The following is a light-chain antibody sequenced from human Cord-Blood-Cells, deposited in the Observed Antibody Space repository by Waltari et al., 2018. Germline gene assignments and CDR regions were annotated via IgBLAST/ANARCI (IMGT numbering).Light chain of an antibody. CDR3: CSYAGSYFYV. V-gene: IGLV2-11*01. Sequence: QSALTQPRSVSGSPGQSVTISCTGTSSDVGGSTHVSWYQQHPGKAPKLMIYDVSKRPSGVPDRFSGSKSGNTASLTISGLQAEDEADYYCCSYAGSYFYVFGTGTKVTVL. J-gene: IGLJ1*01. CDR2: DVS. CDR1: SSDVGGSTH.